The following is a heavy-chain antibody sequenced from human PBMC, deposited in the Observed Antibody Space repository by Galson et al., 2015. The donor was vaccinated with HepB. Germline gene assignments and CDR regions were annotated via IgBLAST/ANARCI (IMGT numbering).Heavy chain of an antibody. CDR3: ARVDCSSTSCRYYYYGMDV. D-gene: IGHD2-2*01. V-gene: IGHV3-23*01. J-gene: IGHJ6*02. CDR2: ISARGDST. Sequence: SLRLSCAVSGFTFSSYAMSWVRQAPGKGLEWVSAISARGDSTYYADSVKGRFTISRDNSKNTLNLQMNSLRAEDTAVYYCARVDCSSTSCRYYYYGMDVWGQGTTVTVSS. CDR1: GFTFSSYA.